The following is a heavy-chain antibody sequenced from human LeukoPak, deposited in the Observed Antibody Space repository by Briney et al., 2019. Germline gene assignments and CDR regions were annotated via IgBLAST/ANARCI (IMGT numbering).Heavy chain of an antibody. CDR2: IIPIFGTA. CDR3: ARGSTSTAPGWVY. CDR1: GGTFISYA. V-gene: IGHV1-69*13. D-gene: IGHD2-21*02. Sequence: ASVKVSCKASGGTFISYAISWVRQAPGQGLEWMGGIIPIFGTANYAQKFQGRVTITADESTSTAYMELSSLRSEDTAVYYCARGSTSTAPGWVYWGHGTPVTVSS. J-gene: IGHJ4*01.